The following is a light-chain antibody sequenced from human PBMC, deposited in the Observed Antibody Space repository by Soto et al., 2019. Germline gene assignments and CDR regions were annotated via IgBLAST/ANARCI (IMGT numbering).Light chain of an antibody. CDR3: QQRSDWLIT. Sequence: ESVLTQSPVTLSLSPGERATLSCRASQSVSSNLAWYQQKPGQAPRLLIYGASTRATGIPARFSGSGSGTDFTLTISSLEPEDFAVYYCQQRSDWLITFGQGTRLEIK. V-gene: IGKV3-11*01. CDR2: GAS. CDR1: QSVSSN. J-gene: IGKJ5*01.